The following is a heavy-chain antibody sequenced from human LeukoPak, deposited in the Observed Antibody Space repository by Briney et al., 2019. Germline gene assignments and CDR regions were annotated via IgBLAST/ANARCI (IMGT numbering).Heavy chain of an antibody. V-gene: IGHV1-69*13. CDR3: ARGRLYYDILTGYYPDAFDI. CDR1: GGTFSSYA. J-gene: IGHJ3*02. Sequence: SVKVSCKASGGTFSSYAISWVRQAPGQGLEWMGGIIPIFGTANYAQKFQGRVTITADESTSTAYMELSSLRSEDTAVYYCARGRLYYDILTGYYPDAFDIWGQGTMVTVSS. CDR2: IIPIFGTA. D-gene: IGHD3-9*01.